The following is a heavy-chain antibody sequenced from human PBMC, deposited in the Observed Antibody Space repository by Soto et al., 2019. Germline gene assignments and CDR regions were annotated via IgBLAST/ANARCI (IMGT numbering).Heavy chain of an antibody. CDR3: ARDLWGYCGTDCYPLDV. V-gene: IGHV4-59*01. CDR1: GGTISRYY. Sequence: QVQLQESGPGLVKPSETLSLTCTVSGGTISRYYWSWIRQPPGKGLEWIGYMYNTGSTVYNTSFKIRVTISVDTSKNQFSLKLNSVTAADTAVYDCARDLWGYCGTDCYPLDVWGQGTTVTVSS. J-gene: IGHJ6*02. CDR2: MYNTGST. D-gene: IGHD2-21*02.